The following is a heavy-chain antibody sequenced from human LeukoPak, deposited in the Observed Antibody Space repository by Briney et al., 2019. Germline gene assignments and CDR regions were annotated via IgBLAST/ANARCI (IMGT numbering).Heavy chain of an antibody. D-gene: IGHD2-15*01. CDR2: IYYSGST. CDR1: GGSISGYY. CDR3: ATLRYCSGGSCYPKYFHH. Sequence: SETLSLTCTVSGGSISGYYWSWIRQPPGKGLEWIGYIYYSGSTNHSPSLKSRVTISVDTSKNQFSLKLSSVTAADTAVYCCATLRYCSGGSCYPKYFHHWGQGTLVTVSS. J-gene: IGHJ1*01. V-gene: IGHV4-59*08.